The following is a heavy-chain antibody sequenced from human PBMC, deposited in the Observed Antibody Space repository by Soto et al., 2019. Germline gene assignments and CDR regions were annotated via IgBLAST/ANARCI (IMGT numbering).Heavy chain of an antibody. J-gene: IGHJ6*02. CDR3: AKRSPIVGATTRYYGMDV. CDR2: ISGSGGST. Sequence: LRLSCAASGFTFSNYAMSWVRQAPGKGLEWVSAISGSGGSTYYADSVKGRFTISRDNSKNTLYLQMNSLRAEDTAVYYCAKRSPIVGATTRYYGMDVWGQGTTVTVSS. D-gene: IGHD1-26*01. CDR1: GFTFSNYA. V-gene: IGHV3-23*01.